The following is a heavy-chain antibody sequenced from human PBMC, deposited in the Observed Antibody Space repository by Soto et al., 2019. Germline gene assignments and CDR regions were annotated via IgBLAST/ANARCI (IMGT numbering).Heavy chain of an antibody. Sequence: DVQLVESGGGLMQPGESLXXXXXASGLTVSGKKYVAWVRQAPGKGLEWVSALYDVDGSFYADSVKGRLTTSSDSSKTTVYLQMNGLRPDDTAVYYCATWHEREHAYDVWGQGTTVTVSS. CDR3: ATWHEREHAYDV. CDR1: GLTVSGKKY. V-gene: IGHV3-53*01. CDR2: LYDVDGS. D-gene: IGHD1-1*01. J-gene: IGHJ3*01.